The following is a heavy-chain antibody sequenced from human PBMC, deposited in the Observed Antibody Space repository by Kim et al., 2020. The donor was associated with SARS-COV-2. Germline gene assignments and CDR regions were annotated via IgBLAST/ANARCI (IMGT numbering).Heavy chain of an antibody. CDR2: IYHSGST. CDR3: ARESRLGFMGMDV. D-gene: IGHD6-25*01. Sequence: SETLSLTCAVSGGSISSSNWWSWVRQPPGKGLEWIGEIYHSGSTNYNPSLKSRVTISVDKSKNQFSLKLSSVTAADTAVYYCARESRLGFMGMDVWGQGTTVTVSS. CDR1: GGSISSSNW. V-gene: IGHV4-4*02. J-gene: IGHJ6*02.